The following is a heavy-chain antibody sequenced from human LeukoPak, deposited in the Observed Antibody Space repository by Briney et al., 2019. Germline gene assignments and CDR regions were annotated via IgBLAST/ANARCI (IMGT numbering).Heavy chain of an antibody. D-gene: IGHD6-6*01. CDR1: GFTFSSYG. CDR2: IRYDGSNK. V-gene: IGHV3-30*02. CDR3: AKDSSLELGYFDL. J-gene: IGHJ2*01. Sequence: GGSLRLSCAASGFTFSSYGMHWVRQAPGKGLEWVAFIRYDGSNKYYADSVRGRFTISRDNSKNTLYLQMNSLRAEDTAVYYCAKDSSLELGYFDLWGRGTLVTVSS.